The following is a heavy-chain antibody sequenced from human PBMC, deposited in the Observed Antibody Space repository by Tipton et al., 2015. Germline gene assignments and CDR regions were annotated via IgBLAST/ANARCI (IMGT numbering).Heavy chain of an antibody. V-gene: IGHV4-31*03. Sequence: TLSLTCTVSGGSIGGGYYWSWLRQNPRKGLEWIGFVYYSGYTNYNPSLTSRLTISVDTSRNQFSLHLKSVTAADTAVYYCARDKTFEAFDIWGQGTKVTVSS. CDR1: GGSIGGGYY. D-gene: IGHD2/OR15-2a*01. CDR2: VYYSGYT. CDR3: ARDKTFEAFDI. J-gene: IGHJ3*02.